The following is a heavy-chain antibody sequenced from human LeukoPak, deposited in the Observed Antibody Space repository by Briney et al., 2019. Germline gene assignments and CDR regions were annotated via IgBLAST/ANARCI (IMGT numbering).Heavy chain of an antibody. D-gene: IGHD6-19*01. CDR1: GFNFMRYA. J-gene: IGHJ4*02. CDR2: VSTDGDT. Sequence: GGALRLSCAASGFNFMRYAMSWVRQAPGKGLEWVSSVSTDGDTYYTDSVKGRFTISRDGSTNTLFLQMISLRAGDTALYYCARSRSGSVAGTPDYWGQGTLVIVSS. CDR3: ARSRSGSVAGTPDY. V-gene: IGHV3-23*01.